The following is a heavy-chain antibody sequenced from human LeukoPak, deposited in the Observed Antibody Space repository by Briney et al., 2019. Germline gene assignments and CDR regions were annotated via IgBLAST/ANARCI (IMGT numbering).Heavy chain of an antibody. CDR3: AKDRALTSDTHGGLDV. J-gene: IGHJ6*01. Sequence: GGSLRLSCAASGFTFDDYAIHWVRQAPGKGLEWASLISGNGGSTYYADSVKGRFTISRDNSKNSLYLQMNSLTTEDTALYYCAKDRALTSDTHGGLDVRGQGTTVTVSS. CDR1: GFTFDDYA. CDR2: ISGNGGST. V-gene: IGHV3-43*02. D-gene: IGHD5-18*01.